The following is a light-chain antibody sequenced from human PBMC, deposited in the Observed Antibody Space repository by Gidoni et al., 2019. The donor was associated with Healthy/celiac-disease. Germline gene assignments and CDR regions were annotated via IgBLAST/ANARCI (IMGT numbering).Light chain of an antibody. Sequence: IQMTPPPSSLSASVGDRVTITCRAIQGISNYLAWYQQKPGKVPKLLIYAASTLQSGVPSRFSGSGSGTDFTLTISSLQPEDVATYYCQKYNSAPRTFXGXTKVXIK. CDR3: QKYNSAPRT. CDR1: QGISNY. V-gene: IGKV1-27*01. J-gene: IGKJ4*01. CDR2: AAS.